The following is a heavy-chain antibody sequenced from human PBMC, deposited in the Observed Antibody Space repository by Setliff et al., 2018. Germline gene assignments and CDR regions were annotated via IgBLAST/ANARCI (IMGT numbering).Heavy chain of an antibody. J-gene: IGHJ4*02. CDR1: GFTFSNYE. D-gene: IGHD3-10*01. Sequence: GGSLRLSCVASGFTFSNYEFNWVRQAPGKGLEWISYISNGGGAVKYADSVKGRFTISRDNAKSSLYLQMNSLRAEDTAIYYCGPGGKGLLENWGQGTLVTVSS. CDR2: ISNGGGAV. CDR3: GPGGKGLLEN. V-gene: IGHV3-48*03.